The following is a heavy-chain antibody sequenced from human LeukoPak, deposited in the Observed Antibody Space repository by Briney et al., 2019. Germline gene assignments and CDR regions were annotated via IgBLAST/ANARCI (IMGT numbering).Heavy chain of an antibody. CDR1: GGSISSYY. CDR3: ARVAPPWGIAAAGTPYYYMDV. J-gene: IGHJ6*03. CDR2: IYYSGST. V-gene: IGHV4-59*01. D-gene: IGHD6-13*01. Sequence: PSETLSLTCTVSGGSISSYYWSWIRQPPGKGLEWIGYIYYSGSTNYNPSLKSRVTISVDTSKNQFSLKLSSVTAADTAVYYCARVAPPWGIAAAGTPYYYMDVWGKGTTVTVSS.